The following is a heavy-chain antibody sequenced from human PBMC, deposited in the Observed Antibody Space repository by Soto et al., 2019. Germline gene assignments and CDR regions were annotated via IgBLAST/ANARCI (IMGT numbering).Heavy chain of an antibody. CDR1: GFTVSGND. CDR3: ARGRITWELRDAFDI. CDR2: IYSGVNT. V-gene: IGHV3-53*04. J-gene: IGHJ3*02. Sequence: EVQLVESGGGLVQPGGSLRLSCAASGFTVSGNDMSWVRQAPGKVLEWVSVIYSGVNTDYADSVKGRFTISRHNSKNTLYLQMNSLRPDDTAVYYCARGRITWELRDAFDIWGQGTMVTVSS. D-gene: IGHD1-7*01.